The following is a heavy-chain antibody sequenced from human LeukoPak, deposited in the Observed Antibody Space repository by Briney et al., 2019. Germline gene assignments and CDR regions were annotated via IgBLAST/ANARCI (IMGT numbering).Heavy chain of an antibody. J-gene: IGHJ5*02. CDR2: INHSGST. Sequence: PSETLSLTCAVYGGSFSGYYWSWIRQPPGKGLEWTGEINHSGSTNYNPSLMSRVTISVATSKNQFSLKLSSVTAADTAVYYCARVKGLSPRIWSGYYRDPNWFDPWGQGTLVTVSS. CDR3: ARVKGLSPRIWSGYYRDPNWFDP. D-gene: IGHD3-3*01. CDR1: GGSFSGYY. V-gene: IGHV4-34*01.